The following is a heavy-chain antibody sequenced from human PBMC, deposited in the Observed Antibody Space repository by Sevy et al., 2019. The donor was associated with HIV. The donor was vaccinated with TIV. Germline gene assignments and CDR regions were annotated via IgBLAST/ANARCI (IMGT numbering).Heavy chain of an antibody. CDR3: ARDRGRGEVALDL. Sequence: GGSLSLSCAASGFRFRDYRMNWVRQAPGKGLEWVSYITSSSNTINYADSVKGRFTNSRDNGRNSLYLQINSLRHEDTAVYYCARDRGRGEVALDLWGQGTLVTVSS. D-gene: IGHD3-10*01. CDR2: ITSSSNTI. CDR1: GFRFRDYR. J-gene: IGHJ5*02. V-gene: IGHV3-48*02.